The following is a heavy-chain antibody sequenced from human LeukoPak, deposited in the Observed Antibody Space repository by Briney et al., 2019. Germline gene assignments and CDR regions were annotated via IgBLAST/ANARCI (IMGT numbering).Heavy chain of an antibody. J-gene: IGHJ4*02. CDR3: ARASTIGAAGLFDF. Sequence: PGGSLRLSCAASGFTVSSIYMNWVRQAPGKGLEWVSVIYSGGTTYYADSGKGRFTISRDNSKNTLYLQMNRLRVEDTAVYFCARASTIGAAGLFDFWGQGTLVTVSS. V-gene: IGHV3-53*01. CDR2: IYSGGTT. CDR1: GFTVSSIY. D-gene: IGHD6-13*01.